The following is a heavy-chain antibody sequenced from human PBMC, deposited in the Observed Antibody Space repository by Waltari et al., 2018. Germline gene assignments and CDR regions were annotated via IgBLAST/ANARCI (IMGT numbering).Heavy chain of an antibody. CDR1: GYSISSGYY. CDR3: ARDDVSDYYDSSGYYYD. Sequence: QVQLQESGPGLVKPSETLSLTCTVSGYSISSGYYWCWIRQPPGKGLEWIGSIYHSGSTYYNPSLKSRVTISVDTSKNQFSLKLSSVTAADTAVYYCARDDVSDYYDSSGYYYDWGQGTLVTVSS. J-gene: IGHJ4*02. CDR2: IYHSGST. D-gene: IGHD3-22*01. V-gene: IGHV4-38-2*02.